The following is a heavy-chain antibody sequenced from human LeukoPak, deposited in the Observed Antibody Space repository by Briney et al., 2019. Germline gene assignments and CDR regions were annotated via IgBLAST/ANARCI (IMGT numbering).Heavy chain of an antibody. Sequence: PGGSLRLSCAASGFTFSNYWMSWVRQAPGKGLEGVANIKEDGSEKYYVDSVKGRFTISRDNAKNSLYLLVDSLRVEDTAVYYCARAHLTGVDAFDIWGQGTMVTVSS. CDR3: ARAHLTGVDAFDI. D-gene: IGHD2-8*01. CDR1: GFTFSNYW. J-gene: IGHJ3*02. V-gene: IGHV3-7*01. CDR2: IKEDGSEK.